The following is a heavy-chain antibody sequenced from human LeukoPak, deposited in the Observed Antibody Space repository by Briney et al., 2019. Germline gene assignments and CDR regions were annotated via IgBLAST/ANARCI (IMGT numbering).Heavy chain of an antibody. J-gene: IGHJ5*02. CDR3: ARLAVRGVIRKIWWFDP. CDR1: GFTFSSYW. V-gene: IGHV3-7*03. CDR2: IKQDGSEK. Sequence: GGSLRLSCAASGFTFSSYWMSWVRQAPGKGPEWVANIKQDGSEKYYVDPVKGRFTISRDNAKNSLYLQMNSLRAEDTAVYYCARLAVRGVIRKIWWFDPWGQGTLVTVSS. D-gene: IGHD3-10*01.